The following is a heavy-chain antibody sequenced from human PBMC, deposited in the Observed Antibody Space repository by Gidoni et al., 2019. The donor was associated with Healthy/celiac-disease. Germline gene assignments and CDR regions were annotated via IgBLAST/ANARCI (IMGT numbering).Heavy chain of an antibody. V-gene: IGHV4-59*01. D-gene: IGHD3-16*01. Sequence: QVQLPVSGPGLLKPSETLSLTCTVSGGSISSYYWSWIRQPPGKGLEWIGYIYYSGSTNHNPSRKSRVTRSVDTSKNQCSLKLGSVTAADTAVYYCARSGALQLLLAFDIWGQGTMVTVSS. CDR3: ARSGALQLLLAFDI. CDR2: IYYSGST. J-gene: IGHJ3*02. CDR1: GGSISSYY.